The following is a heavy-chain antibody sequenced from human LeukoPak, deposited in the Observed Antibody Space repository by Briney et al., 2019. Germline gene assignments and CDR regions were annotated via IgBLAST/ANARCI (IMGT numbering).Heavy chain of an antibody. D-gene: IGHD4-17*01. V-gene: IGHV3-23*01. J-gene: IGHJ4*02. CDR1: GFTFSSYA. Sequence: GGSLRLSCAASGFTFSSYAMSWVRQAPGKGLEWVSTISGSGGSTYYADSVKGRFTISRDNSKNTLYLQMNSLRAEDTAVYYCAKDLNGDYVLNYWGQGTLVTVSS. CDR3: AKDLNGDYVLNY. CDR2: ISGSGGST.